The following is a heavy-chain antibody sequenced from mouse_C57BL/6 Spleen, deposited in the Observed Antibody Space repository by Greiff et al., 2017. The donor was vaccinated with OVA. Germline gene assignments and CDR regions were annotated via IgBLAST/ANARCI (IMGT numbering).Heavy chain of an antibody. CDR2: INPNNGGT. CDR3: ARCRDGYHWYFDV. V-gene: IGHV1-22*01. D-gene: IGHD2-3*01. Sequence: EVKLVESGPELVKPGASVKMSCKASGYTFTDYNMHWVKQSHGKSLEWIGYINPNNGGTSYNQKFKGKATLTVNKSSSTAYMELRSLTSEDSAVYYCARCRDGYHWYFDVWGTGTTVTVSS. J-gene: IGHJ1*03. CDR1: GYTFTDYN.